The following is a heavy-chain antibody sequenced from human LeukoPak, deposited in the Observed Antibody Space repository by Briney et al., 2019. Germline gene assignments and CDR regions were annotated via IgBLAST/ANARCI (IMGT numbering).Heavy chain of an antibody. CDR2: IRTYNGNT. CDR3: ARVPIPPYSSSWYRPFDY. V-gene: IGHV1-18*01. J-gene: IGHJ4*02. D-gene: IGHD6-13*01. Sequence: ASVKVSCKASGYTFTSYDISWVRQAPGQGLEWMGWIRTYNGNTNYAQKLQGRVTMTTDTSPSTAYMELRSLRSDDSAVYFCARVPIPPYSSSWYRPFDYWGQGTLVTDFS. CDR1: GYTFTSYD.